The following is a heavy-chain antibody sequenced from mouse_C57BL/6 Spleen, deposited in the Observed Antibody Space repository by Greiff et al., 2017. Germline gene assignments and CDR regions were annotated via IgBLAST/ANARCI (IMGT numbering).Heavy chain of an antibody. CDR2: IDPANGNT. D-gene: IGHD4-1*01. CDR1: GFNIKNTY. Sequence: EVQLQQSVAELVRPGASVKLSCTASGFNIKNTYMPWVKQRPEQGLEWIGRIDPANGNTKYAPKFQGKATITADTSSNTAYLQLSSLTSEDTAIYYCASRNWDGYAMDYWGQGTSVTVSS. V-gene: IGHV14-3*01. CDR3: ASRNWDGYAMDY. J-gene: IGHJ4*01.